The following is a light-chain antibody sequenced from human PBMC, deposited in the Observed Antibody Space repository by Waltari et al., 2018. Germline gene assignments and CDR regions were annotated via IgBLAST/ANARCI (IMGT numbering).Light chain of an antibody. CDR2: DVS. J-gene: IGKJ5*01. CDR3: QQYNKWPPIT. Sequence: EIGITQAPATLAVSLGERVPLPCRASESFSSNLAWYQQKPGQVPRLVMYDVSTRATGIPARFRGSGSGTGFTLTISSLQSEDFAVYYCQQYNKWPPITFGQGTRLEIK. CDR1: ESFSSN. V-gene: IGKV3-15*01.